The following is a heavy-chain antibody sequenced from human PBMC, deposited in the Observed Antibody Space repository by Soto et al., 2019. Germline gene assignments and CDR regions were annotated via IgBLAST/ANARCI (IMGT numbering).Heavy chain of an antibody. Sequence: ASVKVSCKASGDTFRNYYMHWVRQAPGQGLEWMGRMNRRGGGTNYAQKFQGRVTMTSDTSTSTVYMELSSLRSEDTAVYYCALRYCSGADCYYGFDIWGQGTMVTVSS. CDR1: GDTFRNYY. CDR2: MNRRGGGT. CDR3: ALRYCSGADCYYGFDI. V-gene: IGHV1-46*03. J-gene: IGHJ3*02. D-gene: IGHD2-15*01.